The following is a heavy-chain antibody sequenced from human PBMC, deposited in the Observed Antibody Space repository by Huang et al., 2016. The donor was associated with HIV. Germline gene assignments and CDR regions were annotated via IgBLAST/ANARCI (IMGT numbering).Heavy chain of an antibody. J-gene: IGHJ5*02. Sequence: QVHLQQWGAGLLKSAETLSLTCAVYGGSLSGYYWSWLRQTPGKGLEWIGEINHLGSPNYNPSLKSRVSIAMDGSKKQFSLKLRSISDADTAVYFCARDATKNPRGWVDPWGQGTLVTVSS. D-gene: IGHD3-10*01. V-gene: IGHV4-34*02. CDR2: INHLGSP. CDR1: GGSLSGYY. CDR3: ARDATKNPRGWVDP.